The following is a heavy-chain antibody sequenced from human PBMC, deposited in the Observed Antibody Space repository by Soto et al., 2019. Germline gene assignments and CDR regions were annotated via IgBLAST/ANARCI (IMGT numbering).Heavy chain of an antibody. J-gene: IGHJ3*02. Sequence: SETLSLTCTVSGGSISSYYWSWIRQPPGKGLEWIGYIYYSGSTNYNPSLKSRVTISVDTSKNQFSLKLSSVTAADTAVYYCAFLGGYCSGGSCYGAFDIWGQGTMVTVSS. CDR3: AFLGGYCSGGSCYGAFDI. V-gene: IGHV4-59*01. CDR2: IYYSGST. D-gene: IGHD2-15*01. CDR1: GGSISSYY.